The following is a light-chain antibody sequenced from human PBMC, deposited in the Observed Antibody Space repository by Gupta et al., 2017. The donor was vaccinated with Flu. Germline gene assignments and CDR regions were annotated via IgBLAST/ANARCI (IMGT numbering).Light chain of an antibody. J-gene: IGLJ3*02. CDR1: SGSVSASFF. V-gene: IGLV8-61*01. CDR3: VLYMGSGISV. CDR2: STN. Sequence: QTVVTQEPSLSVSPGGTVTLTCGLRSGSVSASFFPTWYQQTPGQSPRTLIFSTNFRSSEVPDRFSGSILGNRAALTITGAQADDESDYYCVLYMGSGISVFGGGTKLTVL.